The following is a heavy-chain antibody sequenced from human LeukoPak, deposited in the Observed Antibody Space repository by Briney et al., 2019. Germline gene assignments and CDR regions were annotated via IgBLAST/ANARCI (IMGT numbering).Heavy chain of an antibody. CDR1: GYTFTSYG. CDR3: ARAVQQLVSWFDP. D-gene: IGHD6-13*01. Sequence: GASVKVSCKASGYTFTSYGISWVRQAPGQGLEWMGWISGYNGNTNYAQNLQGRVTMTTDTSTSTVYMELSSLRSEDTAVYYCARAVQQLVSWFDPWGQGTLVTVSS. V-gene: IGHV1-18*01. CDR2: ISGYNGNT. J-gene: IGHJ5*02.